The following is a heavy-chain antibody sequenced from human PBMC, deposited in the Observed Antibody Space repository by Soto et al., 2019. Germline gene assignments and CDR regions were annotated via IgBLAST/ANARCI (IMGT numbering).Heavy chain of an antibody. CDR3: ARGAAAGTYYYYRMDV. CDR1: GFTFSSYE. V-gene: IGHV3-48*03. Sequence: RLSCAASGFTFSSYEMNWVRQAPGKGLEWVSYISSSGSTIYYADSVKGRFTISRDNAKNSLYLQMNSLRAEDTAVYYCARGAAAGTYYYYRMDVWGQGTTVTVSS. J-gene: IGHJ6*02. D-gene: IGHD6-13*01. CDR2: ISSSGSTI.